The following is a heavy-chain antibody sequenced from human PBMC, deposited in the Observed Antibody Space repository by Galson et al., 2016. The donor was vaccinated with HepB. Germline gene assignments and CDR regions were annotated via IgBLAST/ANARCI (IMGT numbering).Heavy chain of an antibody. J-gene: IGHJ5*01. V-gene: IGHV3-21*01. CDR3: ARDPTPYDFWSCPRENWLDS. CDR2: ISSTSSYK. Sequence: SLRLSCAASGLTFSRYKMNWVRQAPGKGLEWVSSISSTSSYKYYADSVLGRFAISRDNAHNSLYLQMNSLRVDDTAVYYCARDPTPYDFWSCPRENWLDSWGQGTLVTVSS. CDR1: GLTFSRYK. D-gene: IGHD3-3*01.